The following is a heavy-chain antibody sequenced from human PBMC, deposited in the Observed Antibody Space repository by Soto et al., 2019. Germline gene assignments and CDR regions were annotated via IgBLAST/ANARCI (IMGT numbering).Heavy chain of an antibody. D-gene: IGHD2-2*01. CDR3: ERDGGMVVVPAAVEEYYYYYYMDV. CDR2: ISAYNGNT. Sequence: QVQLVQSGAEVKKPGASVKVSCKASGYTFTSYGISWVRQAPGQGLEWMGWISAYNGNTNYAQKLQGRVTMTTDTSTRTADMEVRRLLSDDTAVYYCERDGGMVVVPAAVEEYYYYYYMDVWGKGTTVTVSS. CDR1: GYTFTSYG. J-gene: IGHJ6*03. V-gene: IGHV1-18*01.